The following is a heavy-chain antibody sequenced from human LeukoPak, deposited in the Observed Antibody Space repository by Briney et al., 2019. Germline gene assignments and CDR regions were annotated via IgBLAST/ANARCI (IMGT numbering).Heavy chain of an antibody. CDR2: IYYSGST. D-gene: IGHD3-3*01. Sequence: SETLSLTCTVSGGSISSYYWSWIRQPPGKGLEWIGYIYYSGSTNYNPSLMSRVTIPVDTSKNQFSLKLSSVTAADTAVYYCARDSVTIFGVANYGVDVWGQGTTVTVSS. CDR3: ARDSVTIFGVANYGVDV. J-gene: IGHJ6*01. CDR1: GGSISSYY. V-gene: IGHV4-59*01.